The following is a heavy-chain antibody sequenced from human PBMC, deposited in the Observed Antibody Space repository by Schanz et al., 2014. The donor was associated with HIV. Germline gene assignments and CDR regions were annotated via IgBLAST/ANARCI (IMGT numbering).Heavy chain of an antibody. Sequence: VQLVESGGGLLQPGGSLRLSCAASGFTFTDNYMSWIRQAPGKGLEWLSYISVNGATREYADSVKGRFTISRDNARTSLYLQMNSLRAEDTAVYYCARVFGRTYGLPDYWGQGTLVTVSS. D-gene: IGHD3-10*01. CDR3: ARVFGRTYGLPDY. V-gene: IGHV3-11*01. J-gene: IGHJ4*02. CDR2: ISVNGATR. CDR1: GFTFTDNY.